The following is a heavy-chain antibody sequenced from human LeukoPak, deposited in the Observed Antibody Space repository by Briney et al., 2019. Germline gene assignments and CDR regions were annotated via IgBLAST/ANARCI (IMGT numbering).Heavy chain of an antibody. V-gene: IGHV1-8*02. J-gene: IGHJ5*02. CDR3: ARVYSSSWYAFDP. D-gene: IGHD6-13*01. CDR2: MNPDSGNT. CDR1: GGTFSSYA. Sequence: ASVKVSCKASGGTFSSYAISWVRQAPGQGLEWMGWMNPDSGNTGYAQKFQGRVTMTRNTSISTAYMELSSLRSEDTAVYYCARVYSSSWYAFDPWGQGTLVTVSS.